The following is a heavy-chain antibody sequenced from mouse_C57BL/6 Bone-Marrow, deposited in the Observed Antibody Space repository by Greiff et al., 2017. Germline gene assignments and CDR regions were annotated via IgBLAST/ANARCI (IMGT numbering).Heavy chain of an antibody. J-gene: IGHJ2*01. CDR2: ISYDGSN. CDR1: GYSITSGYY. V-gene: IGHV3-6*01. D-gene: IGHD1-1*01. CDR3: ARGGTTKKVYFDY. Sequence: EVQLQESGPGLVKPSQSLSLTCSVTGYSITSGYYWNWIRQFPGNKLEWMGYISYDGSNNYNPSLKNRISITRDTAKNQFFLKLNSVTTEDTATYDCARGGTTKKVYFDYWGQGTTLTVSS.